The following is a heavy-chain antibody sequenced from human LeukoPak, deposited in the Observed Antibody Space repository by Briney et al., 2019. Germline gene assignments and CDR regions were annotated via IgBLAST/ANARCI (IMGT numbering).Heavy chain of an antibody. CDR3: ARDETWYSSGWYMGGSRAFDI. CDR1: GFTVSSNY. V-gene: IGHV3-66*01. Sequence: PGGSLRLSCAASGFTVSSNYMSWVRQAPGKGLEWVSVIYSGGSTYYADSVKGRFTISRDNSKNTLYLQMNSLRAEDTAVYYCARDETWYSSGWYMGGSRAFDIWGQGTMVTVSS. J-gene: IGHJ3*02. D-gene: IGHD6-19*01. CDR2: IYSGGST.